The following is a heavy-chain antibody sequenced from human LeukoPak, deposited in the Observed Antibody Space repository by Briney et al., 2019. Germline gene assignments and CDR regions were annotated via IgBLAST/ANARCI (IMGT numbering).Heavy chain of an antibody. J-gene: IGHJ4*02. Sequence: GGSLRLSCAASGFTFSSYWMSWVRQAPGKGLEWVAFIRYDGNSQYFADSVKGRFTISRDNSKNTLYLQMNSLRAEDTAVYYCAKDPRDHSYGWSWRYFDYWGQGTLVTVSS. D-gene: IGHD5-18*01. V-gene: IGHV3-30*02. CDR3: AKDPRDHSYGWSWRYFDY. CDR1: GFTFSSYW. CDR2: IRYDGNSQ.